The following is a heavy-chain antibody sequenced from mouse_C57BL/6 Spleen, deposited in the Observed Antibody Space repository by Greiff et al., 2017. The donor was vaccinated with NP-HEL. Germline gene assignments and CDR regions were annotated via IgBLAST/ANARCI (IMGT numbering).Heavy chain of an antibody. CDR3: ADSSGYGAMDY. D-gene: IGHD3-2*02. CDR1: GYTFTDYY. V-gene: IGHV1-26*01. CDR2: INPNNGGT. J-gene: IGHJ4*01. Sequence: EVQLQQSGPELVKPGASVKISCKASGYTFTDYYMNWVKQSHGKSLEWIGDINPNNGGTSYNQKFKGKATLTVDKSSSTAYMELRSLTSEYSAVYYCADSSGYGAMDYGGQGTSVTVSS.